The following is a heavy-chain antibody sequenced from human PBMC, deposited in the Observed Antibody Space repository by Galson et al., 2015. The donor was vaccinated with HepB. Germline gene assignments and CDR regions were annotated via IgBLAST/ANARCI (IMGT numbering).Heavy chain of an antibody. CDR2: ISSSSSYI. J-gene: IGHJ4*02. Sequence: SLRLSCAASGFTFSSYSMNWVRQAPGKGLEWVSSISSSSSYIYYADSVKGRFTISRDNAKNSLYLQMNSLRAEDTAVYYCANHYPGAGTPDYWGQGTLVTVSS. CDR1: GFTFSSYS. V-gene: IGHV3-21*01. D-gene: IGHD6-19*01. CDR3: ANHYPGAGTPDY.